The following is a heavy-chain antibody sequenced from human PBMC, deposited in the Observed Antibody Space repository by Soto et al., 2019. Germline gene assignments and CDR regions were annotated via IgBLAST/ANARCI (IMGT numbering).Heavy chain of an antibody. Sequence: PGGSLRLSCAASGFTVSSNYMSWVRQAPGKGLEWVSVIYSGGSTYYADSVKGRFTISRDNSKNTLYLQMNSLRAEDTAVYYCANIRLPSGMDVWGQGTTVTVSS. CDR1: GFTVSSNY. V-gene: IGHV3-53*05. CDR2: IYSGGST. J-gene: IGHJ6*02. CDR3: ANIRLPSGMDV. D-gene: IGHD5-12*01.